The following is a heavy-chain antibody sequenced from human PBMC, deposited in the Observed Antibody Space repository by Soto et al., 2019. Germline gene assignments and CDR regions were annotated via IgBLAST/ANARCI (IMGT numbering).Heavy chain of an antibody. D-gene: IGHD3-3*01. V-gene: IGHV3-11*01. CDR1: GFTFSDYY. CDR2: ISSSGSTI. Sequence: QVQLVESGGGLVTPGGSLILSCAASGFTFSDYYMSWIRQAPGKGLEWVSYISSSGSTIYYADSVKGRFTISRDNAKNSLYLQMNSLGAEATAVYYCARQGLRFLEWLSQSYDRNVWGEGTTVTVS. CDR3: ARQGLRFLEWLSQSYDRNV. J-gene: IGHJ6*02.